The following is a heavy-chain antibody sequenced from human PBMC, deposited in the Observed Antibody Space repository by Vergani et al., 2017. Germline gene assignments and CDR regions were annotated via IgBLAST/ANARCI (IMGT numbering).Heavy chain of an antibody. CDR1: GYTFTGSY. CDR3: ARDLVTGGYGYYCMDV. J-gene: IGHJ6*03. V-gene: IGHV1-2*02. D-gene: IGHD2-21*02. CDR2: INPNSGGT. Sequence: QVQLVQSGAEVKKPGASVKVSCPASGYTFTGSYMHWVRPAPGQGLEWMGWINPNSGGTNYAQKFQGRVTMTRDTSISTAYMELSRLRSDETAVYYCARDLVTGGYGYYCMDVWGKGTTVTVSS.